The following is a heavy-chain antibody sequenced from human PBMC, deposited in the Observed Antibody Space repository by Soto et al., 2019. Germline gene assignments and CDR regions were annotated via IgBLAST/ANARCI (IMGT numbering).Heavy chain of an antibody. Sequence: GESLKISCTGSGYSFTIYWISWVRQMPGKGLEWMGRIDPSDSYTNYSPSFQGHVTISADKSIITAYLQWSSLKASDTAMYYCASRRLAAAGRYYYYYGMDVWGQGTTVTVSS. CDR2: IDPSDSYT. CDR1: GYSFTIYW. CDR3: ASRRLAAAGRYYYYYGMDV. V-gene: IGHV5-10-1*01. D-gene: IGHD6-13*01. J-gene: IGHJ6*02.